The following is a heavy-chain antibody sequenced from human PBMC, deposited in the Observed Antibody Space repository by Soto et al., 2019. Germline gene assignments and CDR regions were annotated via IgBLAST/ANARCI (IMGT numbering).Heavy chain of an antibody. CDR3: ARASRAAANYYGSGSYYDY. J-gene: IGHJ4*02. CDR2: IIPIFGTA. D-gene: IGHD3-10*01. Sequence: PVKVSCKASGGTFSSYAISWVRQAPGQGLEWMGGIIPIFGTANYAQKFQGRVTITADESTSTAYMELSSLRSEDTAVYYCARASRAAANYYGSGSYYDYWGQGTLVTVSS. CDR1: GGTFSSYA. V-gene: IGHV1-69*13.